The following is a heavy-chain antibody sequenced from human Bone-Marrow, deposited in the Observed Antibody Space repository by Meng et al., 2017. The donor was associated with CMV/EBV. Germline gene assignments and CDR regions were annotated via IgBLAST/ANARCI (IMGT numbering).Heavy chain of an antibody. J-gene: IGHJ5*02. Sequence: ASVKVSCKASGYTFTGYYMHWVRQAPGQGLEWMGWINAHSGNTKYAQKVQDRVTMTTDTSTTTTYMGLRSLRSDDTAVYYCARDRGYGDARWFDPWGQGTLVTVSS. V-gene: IGHV1-18*04. CDR2: INAHSGNT. CDR1: GYTFTGYY. CDR3: ARDRGYGDARWFDP. D-gene: IGHD4-17*01.